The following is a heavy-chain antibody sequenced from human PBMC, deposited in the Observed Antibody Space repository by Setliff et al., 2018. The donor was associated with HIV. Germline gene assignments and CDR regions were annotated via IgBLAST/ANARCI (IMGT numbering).Heavy chain of an antibody. V-gene: IGHV4-30-2*01. D-gene: IGHD2-21*01. Sequence: SETLSLTCTVSGVSVSSGGYYWSWIRQHPGKGLEWIGYVYHTATTYFNPSLKSRITISVDRSKNLFSLKLISVTAADQGVYYCARVPVAGANWFDPWGLGTLVTVSS. J-gene: IGHJ5*02. CDR2: VYHTATT. CDR3: ARVPVAGANWFDP. CDR1: GVSVSSGGYY.